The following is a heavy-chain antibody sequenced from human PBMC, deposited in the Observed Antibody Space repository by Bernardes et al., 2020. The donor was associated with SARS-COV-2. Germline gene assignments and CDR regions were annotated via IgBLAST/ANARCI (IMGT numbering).Heavy chain of an antibody. CDR2: ITGGGGTT. CDR1: GFIFKTYA. CDR3: AKDSVVVAAVTSDYFDH. J-gene: IGHJ4*02. Sequence: GSLRLSCAGTGFIFKTYAMSWVRQAPGKGLEWVSSITGGGGTTYYADSVKGRFTISRDNAKNTVYLQMNSLRVDDTAVYYCAKDSVVVAAVTSDYFDHWGQGTQVTVSS. D-gene: IGHD2-15*01. V-gene: IGHV3-23*01.